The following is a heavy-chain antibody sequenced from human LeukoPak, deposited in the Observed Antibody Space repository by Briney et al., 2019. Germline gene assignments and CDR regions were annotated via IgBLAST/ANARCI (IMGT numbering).Heavy chain of an antibody. J-gene: IGHJ5*02. CDR3: ARDYYDSSASINWFDL. CDR2: LYTDGST. Sequence: SQTLSLTCTVSGGSITSGIYYWGWIRQPAGKGLEWIGRLYTDGSTRYNPALKSRVTISVDKSKNQFFLKLSSVTAADTAVFYCARDYYDSSASINWFDLWGQGTLVTVSS. CDR1: GGSITSGIYY. D-gene: IGHD3-22*01. V-gene: IGHV4-61*02.